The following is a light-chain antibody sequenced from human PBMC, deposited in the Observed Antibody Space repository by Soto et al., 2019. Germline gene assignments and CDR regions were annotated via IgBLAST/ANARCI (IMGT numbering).Light chain of an antibody. Sequence: DIQMTQSPSTLSASVGDRVTITCRASQSITSWLAWYQQKPGKAPNLLIYRASSLKGGVPSRFSGSGSGTEFTLTISSLQPDDFATYYCQHYDSYSPLRTFGQGTKVEIQ. V-gene: IGKV1-5*03. J-gene: IGKJ1*01. CDR1: QSITSW. CDR3: QHYDSYSPLRT. CDR2: RAS.